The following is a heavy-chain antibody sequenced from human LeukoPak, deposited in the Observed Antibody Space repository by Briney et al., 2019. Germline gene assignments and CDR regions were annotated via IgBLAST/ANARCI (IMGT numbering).Heavy chain of an antibody. V-gene: IGHV3-53*01. J-gene: IGHJ4*02. CDR2: IYGGGSP. CDR3: ARDKGTSYLSSFDY. Sequence: GGSLRLSCAASGFKVSSKYMNWVRQAPGKGLEWVSVIYGGGSPHYADSVKGRFSISRDDSKNTLYLQMNSLRVEDTAVYYCARDKGTSYLSSFDYWGQGTLVTVSS. CDR1: GFKVSSKY. D-gene: IGHD6-6*01.